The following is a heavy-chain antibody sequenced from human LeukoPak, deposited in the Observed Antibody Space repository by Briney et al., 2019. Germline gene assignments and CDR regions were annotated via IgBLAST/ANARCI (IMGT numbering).Heavy chain of an antibody. D-gene: IGHD6-19*01. CDR2: ISAYNGNT. Sequence: GASVKVSCKASGYTFTSYGISWVRQAPGQGLEWIGWISAYNGNTNYAQKLQGRVTMTTDTSTSTAYMELRSLRSDDTAVYSCARDWQPGYSSGWYSGWGQGTLVTVSS. V-gene: IGHV1-18*01. J-gene: IGHJ4*02. CDR3: ARDWQPGYSSGWYSG. CDR1: GYTFTSYG.